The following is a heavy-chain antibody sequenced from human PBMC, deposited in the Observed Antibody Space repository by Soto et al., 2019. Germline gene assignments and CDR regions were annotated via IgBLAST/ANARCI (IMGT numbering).Heavy chain of an antibody. J-gene: IGHJ4*02. V-gene: IGHV3-48*01. CDR3: AKDRAHSLLWFSVLMDY. D-gene: IGHD3-10*01. CDR1: GFTFSSYS. CDR2: ISSSSSTI. Sequence: GGSLRLSCAAPGFTFSSYSMNWVRQAPGKGLEWVSYISSSSSTIYYADSVKGRSTISRDNSKNTLYLQMNSLRAEDTAVYYCAKDRAHSLLWFSVLMDYWGQGTLVTVSS.